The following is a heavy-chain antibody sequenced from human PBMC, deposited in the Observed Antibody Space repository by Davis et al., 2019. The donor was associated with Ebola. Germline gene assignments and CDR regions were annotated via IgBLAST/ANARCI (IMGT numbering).Heavy chain of an antibody. V-gene: IGHV3-23*01. D-gene: IGHD2-8*02. Sequence: GESLKISCAASGFTFAAYAMTWVRQAPGKGLEWVSVISGSGGGTFSADSVKGRFTISRDNSKNMMYLQMNSLRVEDTAVYYCARDPGGTNRPFDYWGQGTLVTVSS. J-gene: IGHJ4*02. CDR2: ISGSGGGT. CDR3: ARDPGGTNRPFDY. CDR1: GFTFAAYA.